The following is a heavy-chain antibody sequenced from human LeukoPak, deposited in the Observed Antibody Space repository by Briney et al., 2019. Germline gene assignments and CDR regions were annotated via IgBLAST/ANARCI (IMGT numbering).Heavy chain of an antibody. D-gene: IGHD3-3*01. V-gene: IGHV4-4*09. CDR3: ARERYDFWSFDY. Sequence: SETLSLTCTVSGGSFSSYYWSWIRQPPGKGLEWIGYIYTTGTTSYNPSLKSRVIISLDTSKNQFSLQLRSVTAADTAVYYCARERYDFWSFDYWGQGTLVTFSS. J-gene: IGHJ4*02. CDR1: GGSFSSYY. CDR2: IYTTGTT.